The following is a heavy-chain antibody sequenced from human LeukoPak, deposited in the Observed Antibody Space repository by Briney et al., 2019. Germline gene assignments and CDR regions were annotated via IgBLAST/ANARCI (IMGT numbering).Heavy chain of an antibody. V-gene: IGHV4-34*01. CDR2: INHSGST. D-gene: IGHD2-21*02. CDR3: AREYCGGDCYSHHYYYMDV. CDR1: GGSFSGDF. Sequence: SETLSLTCAVYGGSFSGDFWSWIRQSPGKGLEWIGEINHSGSTNYNPSLKSRVTISVDTSKNQFSLKLSSVTAADTAVYYCAREYCGGDCYSHHYYYMDVWGKGTTVTVSS. J-gene: IGHJ6*03.